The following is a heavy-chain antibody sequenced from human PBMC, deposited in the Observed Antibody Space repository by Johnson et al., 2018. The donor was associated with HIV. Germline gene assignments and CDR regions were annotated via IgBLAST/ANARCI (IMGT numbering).Heavy chain of an antibody. V-gene: IGHV3-30*04. J-gene: IGHJ3*02. D-gene: IGHD1-1*01. CDR1: GFTFSSYA. CDR2: ISYDGSKK. Sequence: VQLVESGGGLVQPGGSLRLSCAASGFTFSSYAMHWVRQAPGKGLEWVAVISYDGSKKYHADSVKGRFTISRDNSKNTLYLQMNSLRVEDTAVYYCARDAAKLEEDDAFDIWGQGTMVTVSS. CDR3: ARDAAKLEEDDAFDI.